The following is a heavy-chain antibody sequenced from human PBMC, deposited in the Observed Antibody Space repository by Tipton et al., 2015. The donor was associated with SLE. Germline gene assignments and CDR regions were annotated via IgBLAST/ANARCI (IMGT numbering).Heavy chain of an antibody. CDR1: GGSISSSSYY. V-gene: IGHV4-39*07. Sequence: LRLSCTVSGGSISSSSYYWGWIRQPPGKGLEWIGSIYYSGSTYYNPSLKSRVTISVDTSKNQFSLKLSSVTAADTAVYYCVRHLPPGYGMDVWGQGTTVTVSS. CDR2: IYYSGST. J-gene: IGHJ6*02. CDR3: VRHLPPGYGMDV.